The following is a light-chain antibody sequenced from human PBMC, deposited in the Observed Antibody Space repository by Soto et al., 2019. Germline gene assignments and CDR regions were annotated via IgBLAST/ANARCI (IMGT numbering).Light chain of an antibody. Sequence: QSVLTQSPSASGTPGQRVSISCSGSTSNIGTNTVSWYQHVPGTAPKLLIYSNDQRPSAVPGRFSGSKSGTSASLAISGLLSEDEADYYCSSYAGSNNYVFGTGTKLTVL. J-gene: IGLJ1*01. CDR3: SSYAGSNNYV. V-gene: IGLV1-44*01. CDR1: TSNIGTNT. CDR2: SND.